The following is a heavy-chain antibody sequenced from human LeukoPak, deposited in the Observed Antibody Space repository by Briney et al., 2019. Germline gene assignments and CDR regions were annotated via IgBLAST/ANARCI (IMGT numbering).Heavy chain of an antibody. CDR3: AKVITIFGVVITYYFDY. V-gene: IGHV3-23*01. J-gene: IGHJ4*02. CDR2: ISGSGGST. Sequence: GGPLRLSCAASGFTFSSYAMSWVRQAPGKGLEWVSAISGSGGSTYYADSVKGRFTISRDNSKNTLYLQMNSLRAEDTAVYYCAKVITIFGVVITYYFDYWGQGTLVTVSS. CDR1: GFTFSSYA. D-gene: IGHD3-3*01.